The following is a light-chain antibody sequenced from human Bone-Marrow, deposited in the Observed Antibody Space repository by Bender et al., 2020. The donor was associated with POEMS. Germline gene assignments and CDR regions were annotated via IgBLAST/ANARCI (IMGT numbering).Light chain of an antibody. J-gene: IGLJ3*02. Sequence: QSALTQPPSVSGSPGQSVTISCTGTRDDVGVYNYVSWYQQHPGKAPKLLIFDVNGRPSGVPDRFSGSKSGNTASLTISGLQTDDEADYYCSSYTHGYYWVFGAGTKLIVL. CDR3: SSYTHGYYWV. CDR2: DVN. V-gene: IGLV2-11*01. CDR1: RDDVGVYNY.